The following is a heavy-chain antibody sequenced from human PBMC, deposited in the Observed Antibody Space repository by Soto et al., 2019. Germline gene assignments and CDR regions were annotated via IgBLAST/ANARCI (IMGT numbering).Heavy chain of an antibody. CDR3: ARVQYSGYDFKLAFDI. Sequence: QVQLVQSGAQVKKPGASVSCKASGYTFDNYALHWVRQAPGRRLEWMGWIHAGNGYTKYSQSFQGRVTITRDTSASKVHMDLSSLRSEDTAVYYSARVQYSGYDFKLAFDIWGQGTMVTVSS. D-gene: IGHD5-12*01. V-gene: IGHV1-3*01. J-gene: IGHJ3*02. CDR1: GYTFDNYA. CDR2: IHAGNGYT.